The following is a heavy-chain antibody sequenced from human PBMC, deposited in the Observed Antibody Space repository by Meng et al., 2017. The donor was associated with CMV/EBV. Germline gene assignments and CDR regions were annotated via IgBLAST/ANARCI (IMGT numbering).Heavy chain of an antibody. Sequence: GESLKISCAASGFTFDDYGMSWVRQAPGKGLEWVSGINWNGGSTGYADSVKGRFTLSRDNSKDTSFLQMNSLRVEDTAVYYCAKNRVVFGVARRYHGMDVWGPGTAVTVSS. CDR2: INWNGGST. CDR1: GFTFDDYG. D-gene: IGHD3-3*01. CDR3: AKNRVVFGVARRYHGMDV. V-gene: IGHV3-20*04. J-gene: IGHJ6*02.